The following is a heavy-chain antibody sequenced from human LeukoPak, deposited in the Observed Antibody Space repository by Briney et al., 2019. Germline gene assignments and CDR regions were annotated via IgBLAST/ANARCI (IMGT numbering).Heavy chain of an antibody. V-gene: IGHV3-23*01. Sequence: GGSLRLSCAASGFTFSSYAMSWVRQAPGKGLEWVSAISGSGGNTYYADSVKGRFTISRDNSKNTLYLQMNSLRAEDTAVYYCAKLQASYSGPRASGYWGQGTLVTVSS. CDR2: ISGSGGNT. D-gene: IGHD5-12*01. CDR1: GFTFSSYA. CDR3: AKLQASYSGPRASGY. J-gene: IGHJ4*02.